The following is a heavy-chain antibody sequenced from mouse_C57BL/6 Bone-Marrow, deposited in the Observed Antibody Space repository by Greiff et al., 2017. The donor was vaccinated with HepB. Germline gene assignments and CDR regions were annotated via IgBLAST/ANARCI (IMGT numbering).Heavy chain of an antibody. CDR2: INRDGGST. J-gene: IGHJ3*01. CDR3: ARQGATVVAEGWFAY. Sequence: DVMLVESGGGLVQPGESLKLSCESNDYEFPSHDMSWVRKTPEKRLELVAAINRDGGSTYYPDTMERRFILSRDNTKKALDLQMSSLRSEDTALYYCARQGATVVAEGWFAYWGQGTLVTVSA. CDR1: DYEFPSHD. V-gene: IGHV5-2*01. D-gene: IGHD1-1*01.